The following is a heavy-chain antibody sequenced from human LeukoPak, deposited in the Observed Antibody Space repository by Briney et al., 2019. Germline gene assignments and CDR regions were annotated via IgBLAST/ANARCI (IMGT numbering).Heavy chain of an antibody. J-gene: IGHJ4*02. CDR3: ARKNYYDSSGQYFDY. Sequence: PGGSLRLSCAASGFTFSSYSMNWVRQAPGKGLEWVSSISSSSSYIYYADSVKGRFTISRDNVKNSLYLQMNSLRAEDTAVYYCARKNYYDSSGQYFDYWGQGTLVTVSS. D-gene: IGHD3-22*01. V-gene: IGHV3-21*01. CDR1: GFTFSSYS. CDR2: ISSSSSYI.